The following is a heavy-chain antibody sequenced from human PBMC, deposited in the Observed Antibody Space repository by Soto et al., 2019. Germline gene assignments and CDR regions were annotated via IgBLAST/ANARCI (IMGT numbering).Heavy chain of an antibody. CDR2: IWYDGSNK. CDR3: ARDTPTDASSGYYYGAYFDY. D-gene: IGHD3-22*01. Sequence: QVQLVESGGGVVQPGRSLRLSCAASGFTFSSYGMHWVRQAPGKGLEWVAVIWYDGSNKYYADSVKGRITISRDNSKNTLYLQMNSLRAEDTAVYYCARDTPTDASSGYYYGAYFDYWGQGTLVTVSS. J-gene: IGHJ4*02. V-gene: IGHV3-33*01. CDR1: GFTFSSYG.